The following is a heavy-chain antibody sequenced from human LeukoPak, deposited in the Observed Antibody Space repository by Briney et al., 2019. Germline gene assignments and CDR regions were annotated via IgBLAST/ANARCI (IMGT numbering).Heavy chain of an antibody. J-gene: IGHJ4*02. CDR2: VNDSGTT. Sequence: SETLSLTCAVYGLSFSGYYGSWIRQPPGQGLEWVGEVNDSGTTNSSPSLKSRVTISLDTSKNQFSLKLSSVTAADTAVYYCASSIRNTIFGVVIPPYYFDYWGQGTLVTVSS. V-gene: IGHV4-34*01. CDR3: ASSIRNTIFGVVIPPYYFDY. CDR1: GLSFSGYY. D-gene: IGHD3-3*01.